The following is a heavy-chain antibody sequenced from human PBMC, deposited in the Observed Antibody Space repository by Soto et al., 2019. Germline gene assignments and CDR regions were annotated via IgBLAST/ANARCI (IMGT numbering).Heavy chain of an antibody. V-gene: IGHV4-59*01. CDR2: IYYSGST. Sequence: SETLSLTCTVSGGSISSYYWSWIRQPPGKGLEWIGYIYYSGSTNYNPSLKSRVTISVDTSKNQFSLKLSSVTAADTAVYYCARGYCSGGSCYKPIDYCGQGTLVTVSS. CDR1: GGSISSYY. D-gene: IGHD2-15*01. J-gene: IGHJ4*02. CDR3: ARGYCSGGSCYKPIDY.